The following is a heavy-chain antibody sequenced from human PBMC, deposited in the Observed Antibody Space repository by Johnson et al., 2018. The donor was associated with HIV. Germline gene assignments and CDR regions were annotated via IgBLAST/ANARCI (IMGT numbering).Heavy chain of an antibody. D-gene: IGHD1-26*01. V-gene: IGHV3-13*01. CDR2: IGTAGDT. CDR1: GFTFSSYD. CDR3: ARESANSGRYSGAFDI. J-gene: IGHJ3*02. Sequence: MLLVESGGGVVQPGGSLRLSCAASGFTFSSYDMHWVRQGTGKGLEWVSAIGTAGDTYYPGSVKGRFTISRENAKNSLYLQMNSLRAEDTAVYYCARESANSGRYSGAFDIWGQGTMVTVSS.